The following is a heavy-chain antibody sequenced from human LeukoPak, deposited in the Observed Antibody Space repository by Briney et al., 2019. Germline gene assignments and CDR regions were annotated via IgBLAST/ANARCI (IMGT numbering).Heavy chain of an antibody. Sequence: GASVKVSCKGSGYTFSANNIHWLRHAPGQGPEWMGWISPQSFDTNYAQKFQGRVTMTTATSMNTVFMELSRLSSDDTAVYYCAREGDIAAALFDNWGQGTLVTVSS. CDR2: ISPQSFDT. V-gene: IGHV1-2*02. D-gene: IGHD6-13*01. CDR3: AREGDIAAALFDN. J-gene: IGHJ4*02. CDR1: GYTFSANN.